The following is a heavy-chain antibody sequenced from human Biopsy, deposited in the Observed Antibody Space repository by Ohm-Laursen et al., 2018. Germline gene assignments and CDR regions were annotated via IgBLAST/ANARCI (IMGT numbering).Heavy chain of an antibody. Sequence: SETLSLTCTVSRDSISNYYWTWIRQAPGKTLEWIGSITYRGSTYYNPSLKSRVTVSIHTSRNQFSLKLNSVTAADTAVYFCARDSRGGHLNTTLITGKNLDSWGQGILVTVSS. J-gene: IGHJ4*02. CDR3: ARDSRGGHLNTTLITGKNLDS. D-gene: IGHD3-16*01. V-gene: IGHV4-59*01. CDR2: ITYRGST. CDR1: RDSISNYY.